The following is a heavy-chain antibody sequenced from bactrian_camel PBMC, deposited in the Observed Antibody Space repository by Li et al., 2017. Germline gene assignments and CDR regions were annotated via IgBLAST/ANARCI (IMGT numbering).Heavy chain of an antibody. CDR2: FYPGAAGP. Sequence: DVQLVESGGGSVQAGGSLRLSCAAASGYSAVTLCMGWFRQTPGKEHEAVARFYPGAAGPIYTESVKGRFTFSQDNAENTVYLQMNGLKPEDTAMYYCAAAGYGSDWVSYLDARSYDYWGQGTQVTVS. CDR1: GYSAVTLC. V-gene: IGHV3S40*01. J-gene: IGHJ4*01. CDR3: AAAGYGSDWVSYLDARSYDY. D-gene: IGHD6*01.